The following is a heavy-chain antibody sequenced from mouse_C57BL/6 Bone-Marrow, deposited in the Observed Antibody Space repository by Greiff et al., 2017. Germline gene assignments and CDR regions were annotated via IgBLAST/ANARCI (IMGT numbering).Heavy chain of an antibody. D-gene: IGHD1-1*01. CDR2: IYPGGGYT. Sequence: QVQLQQSGAELVRPGTSVKVSCKASGYTFTNYWIGWAKQRPGHGLEWIGDIYPGGGYTNYNEKFKGKATLTADKSSSTAYMQFSSLTSEDSAIYYCAREGYYYGSYYAMDYWGQGTSVTVSS. CDR3: AREGYYYGSYYAMDY. J-gene: IGHJ4*01. V-gene: IGHV1-63*01. CDR1: GYTFTNYW.